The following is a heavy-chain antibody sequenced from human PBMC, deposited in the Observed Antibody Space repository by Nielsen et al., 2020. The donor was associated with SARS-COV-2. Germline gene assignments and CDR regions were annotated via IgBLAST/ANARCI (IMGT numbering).Heavy chain of an antibody. Sequence: GESLKISCAASGFTFSSYAMSWVRQAPGKGLEWVSAISGSGGSTYYADSVKGRFTISRDNSKNTLYLQMNSLRAEDTAVYYCAKGRARAVAGTIDYWGQGTLVTVSS. J-gene: IGHJ4*02. CDR2: ISGSGGST. V-gene: IGHV3-23*01. CDR1: GFTFSSYA. D-gene: IGHD6-19*01. CDR3: AKGRARAVAGTIDY.